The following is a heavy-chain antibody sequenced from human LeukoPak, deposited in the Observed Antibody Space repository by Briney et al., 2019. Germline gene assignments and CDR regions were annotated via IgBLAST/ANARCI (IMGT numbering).Heavy chain of an antibody. D-gene: IGHD2-15*01. V-gene: IGHV1-8*01. J-gene: IGHJ5*02. CDR2: MNPNTGNT. Sequence: ASVKVSCKASGYTFTSYDINWVRQATGQWLEWMGWMNPNTGNTGYAQKFQGRVTMTRDTSISTAYMELSRLRSDDTAVYYCARMVVAATLQGFDPWGQGTLVTVSS. CDR1: GYTFTSYD. CDR3: ARMVVAATLQGFDP.